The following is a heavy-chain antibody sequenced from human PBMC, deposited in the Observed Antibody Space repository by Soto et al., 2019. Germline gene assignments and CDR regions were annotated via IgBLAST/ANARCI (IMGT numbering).Heavy chain of an antibody. CDR2: IYYSGST. Sequence: QVQLQESGPGLVKPSETLSLTCTVSGGSVSSGNYYWRWIRQPPGKGLEWIGHIYYSGSTNYNPSLKRRVTISVDTSKNQFSLKVTSVSPADTAVYFCARSGVVVAAKWFDPWGQGALVTVSS. D-gene: IGHD2-15*01. CDR3: ARSGVVVAAKWFDP. V-gene: IGHV4-61*01. J-gene: IGHJ5*02. CDR1: GGSVSSGNYY.